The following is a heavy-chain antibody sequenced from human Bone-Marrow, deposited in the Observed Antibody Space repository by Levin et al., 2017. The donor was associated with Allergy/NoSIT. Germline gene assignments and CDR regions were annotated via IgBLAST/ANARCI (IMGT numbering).Heavy chain of an antibody. J-gene: IGHJ4*02. D-gene: IGHD3-3*01. CDR3: APEARYYDFWIGYYGYFDY. CDR2: ISGSGGST. V-gene: IGHV3-23*01. CDR1: GFTFSSYA. Sequence: GGSLRLSCAASGFTFSSYAMSWVRQAPGKGLEWVSAISGSGGSTYYADSVKGRFTISRDNSKNTLYLQRNSLRAEDTAVYYCAPEARYYDFWIGYYGYFDYWGQGTLVTVSS.